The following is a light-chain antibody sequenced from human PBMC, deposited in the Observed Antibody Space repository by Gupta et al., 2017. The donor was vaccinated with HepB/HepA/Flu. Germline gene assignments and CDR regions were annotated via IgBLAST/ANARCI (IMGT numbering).Light chain of an antibody. J-gene: IGLJ3*02. V-gene: IGLV1-47*01. CDR3: ASWDDSLSGRV. CDR1: TSNVGGNY. Sequence: QSVLTQPPSASGAPGQRNSISCSGSTSNVGGNYVYWYQQLPGTAPKLLIYKNNQRPSGVPDRFSGSKSGTSASLAISGLRSEDEADYYCASWDDSLSGRVFGGGTKLTVL. CDR2: KNN.